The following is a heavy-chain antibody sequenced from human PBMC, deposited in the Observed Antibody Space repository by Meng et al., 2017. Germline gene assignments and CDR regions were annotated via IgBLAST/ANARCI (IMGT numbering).Heavy chain of an antibody. CDR3: ARDREIQLWGGAFDI. Sequence: GESLKIACAASGFTFSSYAMHWVRQAPGKGLEWVAVISYDGSNKYYADSVKVRFTISRDNSKNTLYLQMNSLRAEDTAVYYCARDREIQLWGGAFDIWGQGTMVTVSS. D-gene: IGHD5-18*01. V-gene: IGHV3-30*04. CDR1: GFTFSSYA. CDR2: ISYDGSNK. J-gene: IGHJ3*02.